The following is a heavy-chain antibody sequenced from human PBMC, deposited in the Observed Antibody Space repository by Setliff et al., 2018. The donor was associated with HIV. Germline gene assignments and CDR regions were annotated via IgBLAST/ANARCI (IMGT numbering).Heavy chain of an antibody. CDR1: GFTFSNYA. CDR3: AKDYLSSSTWYGGLGH. D-gene: IGHD6-13*01. CDR2: ISGGGGIT. V-gene: IGHV3-23*01. Sequence: PGGSLRLSCAASGFTFSNYAMTWVRQAPGTGLGCVSAISGGGGITYYADSVKGRFTISRDNSKNTLYLQMNSLRVEDTALYYCAKDYLSSSTWYGGLGHWGLGTLVTVSS. J-gene: IGHJ4*02.